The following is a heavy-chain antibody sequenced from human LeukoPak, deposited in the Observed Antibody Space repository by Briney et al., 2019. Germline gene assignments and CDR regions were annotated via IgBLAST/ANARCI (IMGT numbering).Heavy chain of an antibody. D-gene: IGHD5-18*01. Sequence: GGSLRLSCEASGFTFSIYTMSWVRQAPGKGLEWVSIISAGSRHIYYADSVRGRFTISRDDAKNSLYLQMNSLRAEDTAVYYCARVGRLWAFDYWGQGTLVTVSS. CDR3: ARVGRLWAFDY. J-gene: IGHJ4*02. CDR1: GFTFSIYT. V-gene: IGHV3-21*04. CDR2: ISAGSRHI.